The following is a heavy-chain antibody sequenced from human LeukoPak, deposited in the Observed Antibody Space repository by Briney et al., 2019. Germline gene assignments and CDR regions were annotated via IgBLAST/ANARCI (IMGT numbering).Heavy chain of an antibody. CDR2: ISHSGST. D-gene: IGHD6-13*01. CDR3: ARGMAAAADY. Sequence: SETLSLTCAVSGYSISSGYYWGWIRQPPGKGLEGSGCISHSGSTYYNPSLKRRLTISLDTSKNQLSLKLTSVTAADTGVYYCARGMAAAADYWGQGTLVTVSS. CDR1: GYSISSGYY. J-gene: IGHJ4*02. V-gene: IGHV4-38-2*01.